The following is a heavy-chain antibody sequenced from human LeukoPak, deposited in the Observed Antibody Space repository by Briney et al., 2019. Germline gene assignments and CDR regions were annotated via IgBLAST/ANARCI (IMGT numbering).Heavy chain of an antibody. Sequence: SETLSLTCTVSGGSISSYYWSWIRQPPGKGLEWIGYIYYSGSTNYNPSLKSRVTISVDTSKNQFSLKLSSVTAADTAVYYCARLQYYDSSGYYYNWFDPWGQGTLVTVSS. V-gene: IGHV4-59*08. CDR1: GGSISSYY. D-gene: IGHD3-22*01. CDR3: ARLQYYDSSGYYYNWFDP. J-gene: IGHJ5*02. CDR2: IYYSGST.